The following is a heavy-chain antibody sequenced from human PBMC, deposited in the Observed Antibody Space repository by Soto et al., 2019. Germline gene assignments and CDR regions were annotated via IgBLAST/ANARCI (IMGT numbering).Heavy chain of an antibody. CDR2: ISGSGGST. J-gene: IGHJ6*03. D-gene: IGHD2-2*01. V-gene: IGHV3-23*01. CDR3: AKEGSTSCFSVYYYYMDV. CDR1: GFTFSSYA. Sequence: EVQLLESGGGLVQPGGSLRLSCAASGFTFSSYAMSWVRQAPGKGLEWVSAISGSGGSTYYADSVKGRFTISRDNSKKKLYMQMNSMRAEDTTVYYCAKEGSTSCFSVYYYYMDVWGKGTTVTVSS.